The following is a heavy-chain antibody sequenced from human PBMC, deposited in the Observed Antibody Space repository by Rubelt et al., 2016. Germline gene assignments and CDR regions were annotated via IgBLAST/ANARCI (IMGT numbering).Heavy chain of an antibody. D-gene: IGHD3-3*01. V-gene: IGHV1-8*02. CDR3: ARMVNDFWSGYHNWFDP. CDR2: INPNSGNT. CDR1: GYTFTGYY. Sequence: QVQLVQSGAEVKKPGASVKVSCKASGYTFTGYYMHWVRQAPGQGLEWMGWINPNSGNTGYAQKFQGRVTMTRNTSISTAYMELSSLRSEDTAVYYCARMVNDFWSGYHNWFDPWGQGTLVTVSS. J-gene: IGHJ5*02.